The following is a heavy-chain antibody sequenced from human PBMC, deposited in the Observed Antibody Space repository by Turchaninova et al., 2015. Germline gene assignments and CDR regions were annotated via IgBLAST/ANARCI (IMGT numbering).Heavy chain of an antibody. D-gene: IGHD3-9*01. CDR3: VKSVLRYFDRMYYFDY. CDR1: GLTFTSQS. J-gene: IGHJ4*02. Sequence: VQLVGAGGGLVQRGGSLSPSLSAAGLTFTSQSMHWVRQAPGKRLEDLSAIRSTGSSTYYPDSVKGRFTIYRDNSRNTLYLQMSSLRAEDTAVYYCVKSVLRYFDRMYYFDYWGQGTLVTVSS. V-gene: IGHV3-64D*06. CDR2: IRSTGSST.